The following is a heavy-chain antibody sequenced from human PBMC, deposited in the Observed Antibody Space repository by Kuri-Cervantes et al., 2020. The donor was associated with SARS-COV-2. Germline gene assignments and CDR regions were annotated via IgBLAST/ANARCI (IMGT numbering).Heavy chain of an antibody. CDR2: ISYDGNNK. CDR1: GFDFSRSA. Sequence: GESLKISCAASGFDFSRSAMHWVRQAPGEGLEWVAVISYDGNNKNCTASGKGRFTISRDNPRNTLYLQMRSLRTEDTAVYYCAREPITVTTNDYYCYGMDVWGQGTTVTVSS. J-gene: IGHJ6*02. V-gene: IGHV3-30-3*01. CDR3: AREPITVTTNDYYCYGMDV. D-gene: IGHD4-11*01.